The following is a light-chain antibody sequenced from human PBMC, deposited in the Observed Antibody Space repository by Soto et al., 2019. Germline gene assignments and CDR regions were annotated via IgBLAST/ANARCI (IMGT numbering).Light chain of an antibody. CDR2: WAS. CDR1: QSVLYSSNNKNY. J-gene: IGKJ2*01. V-gene: IGKV4-1*01. CDR3: QQYYSTPQT. Sequence: DIVMTQSPDPLAVSLGERATINCKSSQSVLYSSNNKNYLAWYQQKPGQPPKLLIYWASTRESGVPDRFSVSGSGTDFTLTISSLQAEDVAVYYCQQYYSTPQTFGQGTKLEIK.